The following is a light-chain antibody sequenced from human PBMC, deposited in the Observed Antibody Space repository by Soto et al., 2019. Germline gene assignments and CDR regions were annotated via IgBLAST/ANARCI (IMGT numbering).Light chain of an antibody. CDR3: AAWDDSLNGVV. Sequence: QLVLTQPPSVSGAPGQRVTISCTGSSSNIGADYDVNWYQQFPGTAPKLLIYGNNQRPSGVPDRFSGSKSGTSASLAISGLQSEDEADYYCAAWDDSLNGVVFGGGTKLTVL. J-gene: IGLJ2*01. CDR1: SSNIGADYD. CDR2: GNN. V-gene: IGLV1-40*01.